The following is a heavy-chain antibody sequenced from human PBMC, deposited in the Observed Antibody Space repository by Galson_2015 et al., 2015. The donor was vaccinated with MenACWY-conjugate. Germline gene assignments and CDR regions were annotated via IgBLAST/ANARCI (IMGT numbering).Heavy chain of an antibody. Sequence: ETLSLTCTVSGGSISSYYWSWIRQPPGKGLEWIGYIYYSGSANYNPSLKSRVTISVDTSKNQFSLKLSSVTAADTAVYYCARVGVPSTFDIWGQGTMVTVSS. CDR1: GGSISSYY. V-gene: IGHV4-59*01. J-gene: IGHJ3*02. CDR3: ARVGVPSTFDI. CDR2: IYYSGSA. D-gene: IGHD3-3*01.